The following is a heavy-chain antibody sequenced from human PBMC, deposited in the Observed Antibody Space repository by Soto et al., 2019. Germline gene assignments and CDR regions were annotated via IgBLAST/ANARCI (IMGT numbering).Heavy chain of an antibody. J-gene: IGHJ4*02. CDR2: ITTSGGGT. V-gene: IGHV3-23*01. CDR1: GFTFSSYA. D-gene: IGHD3-22*01. CDR3: AKRPMIASVYFDS. Sequence: GGSLRLSCAASGFTFSSYAMSWVRQAPGKGLEWVSAITTSGGGTFYADSVKGRFTISRDNSKNTLFLQMNSLRAEDTAIYYCAKRPMIASVYFDSWGQGTLVTVSS.